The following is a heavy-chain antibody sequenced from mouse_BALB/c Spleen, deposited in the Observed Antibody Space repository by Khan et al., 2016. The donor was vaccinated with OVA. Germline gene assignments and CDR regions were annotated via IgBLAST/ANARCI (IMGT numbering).Heavy chain of an antibody. CDR1: GYSITSDYA. V-gene: IGHV3-2*02. D-gene: IGHD1-1*01. CDR3: ARKNYYGYAMDY. J-gene: IGHJ4*01. Sequence: VQLQQSGPGLVKPSQSLSLTCTVTGYSITSDYAWDWIRQFPGNKLEWMGHISYGGSTSYNPSLKSRISITRDTSKNQFFLQLNSVTTEDTATYYCARKNYYGYAMDYWGQGTSVTVSS. CDR2: ISYGGST.